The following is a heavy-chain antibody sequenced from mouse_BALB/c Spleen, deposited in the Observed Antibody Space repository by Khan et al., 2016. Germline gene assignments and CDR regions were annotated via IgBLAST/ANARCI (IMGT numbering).Heavy chain of an antibody. Sequence: QVQLKQSGAELARPGASVKMSCKASGYTFTSYTMFWVKQRPGQGLEWLGYVNPSNDYTDYNQKFKDKATLTADKSSSTAYMQLNSLTSEDSAVYYCAREGWLLGFFDYWGQGTTLIVSS. CDR3: AREGWLLGFFDY. CDR2: VNPSNDYT. D-gene: IGHD2-3*01. J-gene: IGHJ2*01. V-gene: IGHV1-4*01. CDR1: GYTFTSYT.